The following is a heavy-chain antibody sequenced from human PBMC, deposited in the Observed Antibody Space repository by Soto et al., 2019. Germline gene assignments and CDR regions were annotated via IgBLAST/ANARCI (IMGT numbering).Heavy chain of an antibody. CDR3: AKEPFSLSLGYCSRTSCDPL. J-gene: IGHJ4*02. V-gene: IGHV3-23*01. CDR2: ISGSGGST. Sequence: EVQLLESGGGLVQPGGSLRLSCAASGFTFSSYAMSWVRQAPGKGLEWVSAISGSGGSTYYADSVKGRFTISRDNSKNTLYLHMNSLRAEDTAVYYCAKEPFSLSLGYCSRTSCDPLWGQGTLVTVSS. D-gene: IGHD2-2*01. CDR1: GFTFSSYA.